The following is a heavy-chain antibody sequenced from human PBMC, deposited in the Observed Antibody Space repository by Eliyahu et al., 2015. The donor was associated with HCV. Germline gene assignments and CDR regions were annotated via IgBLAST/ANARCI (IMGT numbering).Heavy chain of an antibody. Sequence: QVHLVQSGTEVKKPGASVRVSCKASGYSFTKYYIHWVRQAPGQGLQWMGVVNPIDSGTNYAQHFQGRLTMTSDMSTSTVYMDLSNLGSEDTALYYCARDLGYASTYWGQGTLVRVSS. CDR2: VNPIDSGT. D-gene: IGHD2-2*01. V-gene: IGHV1-46*01. J-gene: IGHJ4*02. CDR1: GYSFTKYY. CDR3: ARDLGYASTY.